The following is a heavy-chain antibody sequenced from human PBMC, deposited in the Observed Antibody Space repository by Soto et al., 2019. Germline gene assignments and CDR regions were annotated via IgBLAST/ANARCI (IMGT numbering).Heavy chain of an antibody. CDR3: AHIVVAGLGYDFDY. CDR2: IYWDDDK. V-gene: IGHV2-5*02. D-gene: IGHD6-19*01. Sequence: QITLKESGPTLVKPTQTLTLTCTFSGFSLSSTRVAVGWIRQPPGKALEWLALIYWDDDKRYSSFLKSRLTSTKDTSKDQVVLTMSNMDAVDTARYYCAHIVVAGLGYDFDYWGQGTLVTVSS. CDR1: GFSLSSTRVA. J-gene: IGHJ4*02.